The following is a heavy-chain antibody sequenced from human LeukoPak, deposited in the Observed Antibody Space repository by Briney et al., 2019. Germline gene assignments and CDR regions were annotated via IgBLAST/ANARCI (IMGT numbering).Heavy chain of an antibody. CDR2: ISACNGNT. Sequence: ASVKVSCKASGYTFTSYGISWVRQAPGQGLEWMGWISACNGNTNYAQKLQGRVTMTTDTSTSTAYMELRSLRSDDTAVYYCARVSHIAAAGTDDDAFDIWGQGTMVTVSS. J-gene: IGHJ3*02. D-gene: IGHD6-13*01. V-gene: IGHV1-18*01. CDR3: ARVSHIAAAGTDDDAFDI. CDR1: GYTFTSYG.